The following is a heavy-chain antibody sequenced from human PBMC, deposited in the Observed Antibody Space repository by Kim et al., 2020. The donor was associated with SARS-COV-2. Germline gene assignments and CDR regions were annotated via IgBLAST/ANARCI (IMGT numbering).Heavy chain of an antibody. CDR1: GGSISSGGYY. Sequence: SETLSLTCTVSGGSISSGGYYWSWIRQHPGKGLEWIGYIYYSGSTYYNPSLKSRVTISVDTSKNQFSLKLSSVTAADTAVYYCARATSGTEFLPLWFGEPRAINAFDIWGQGTMVTVSS. J-gene: IGHJ3*02. CDR2: IYYSGST. CDR3: ARATSGTEFLPLWFGEPRAINAFDI. D-gene: IGHD3-10*01. V-gene: IGHV4-31*03.